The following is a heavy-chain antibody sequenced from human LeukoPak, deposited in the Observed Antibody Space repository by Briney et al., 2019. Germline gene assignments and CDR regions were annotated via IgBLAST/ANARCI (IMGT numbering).Heavy chain of an antibody. CDR1: GYSFTSYW. V-gene: IGHV5-51*01. Sequence: GESLKISCKGSGYSFTSYWIGWVRQLPGKGLEGMGIIYPGDSDSRYSPSFQGQVTISADKSISTAYLQWSSLKASDTAMYYCASGLVATTTTSFDYWGQGTLVTVSS. CDR2: IYPGDSDS. J-gene: IGHJ4*02. D-gene: IGHD5-12*01. CDR3: ASGLVATTTTSFDY.